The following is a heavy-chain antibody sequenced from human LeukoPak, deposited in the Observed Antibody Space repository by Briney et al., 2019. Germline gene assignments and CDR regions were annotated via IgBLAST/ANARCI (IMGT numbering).Heavy chain of an antibody. J-gene: IGHJ4*02. CDR1: GFTFSDYT. V-gene: IGHV3-30*04. CDR2: LPPDGSYQ. Sequence: GGSLRLSCAASGFTFSDYTMQWVRQAPGKGLEWVALLPPDGSYQYYADSLNGRFTISRDNFKNALYLQMNSLRLEDTAVYYCARGLHDRSWYGAHWGQGTLVTVSS. CDR3: ARGLHDRSWYGAH. D-gene: IGHD6-13*01.